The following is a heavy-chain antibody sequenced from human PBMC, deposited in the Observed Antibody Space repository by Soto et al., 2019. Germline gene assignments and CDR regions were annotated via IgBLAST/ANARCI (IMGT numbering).Heavy chain of an antibody. CDR3: ARSFRQWLVDY. Sequence: LRLSCAASGFTFSSYDMHWVRQAPGKGLEWVAIIWYDGSNKYYADSVKGRFTISRDNSKNTLYLQVNSLRADDTAVYYCARSFRQWLVDYWGQGTLVTVSS. CDR2: IWYDGSNK. D-gene: IGHD6-19*01. V-gene: IGHV3-33*01. J-gene: IGHJ4*02. CDR1: GFTFSSYD.